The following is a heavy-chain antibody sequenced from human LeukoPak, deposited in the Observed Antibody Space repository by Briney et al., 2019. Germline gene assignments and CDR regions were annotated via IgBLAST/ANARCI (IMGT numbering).Heavy chain of an antibody. CDR1: GGSIKTGGYS. J-gene: IGHJ3*02. CDR2: IYISRNT. V-gene: IGHV4-61*02. CDR3: TRGWSSAGVFDT. D-gene: IGHD6-19*01. Sequence: PSETLSLTCTVSGGSIKTGGYSWTWIRQPAGKGLEWIGRIYISRNTDQNPSLKSRVTVSMDSSKNQFSLEMKSVTAADTAVYYCTRGWSSAGVFDTWGQGAVVTVSS.